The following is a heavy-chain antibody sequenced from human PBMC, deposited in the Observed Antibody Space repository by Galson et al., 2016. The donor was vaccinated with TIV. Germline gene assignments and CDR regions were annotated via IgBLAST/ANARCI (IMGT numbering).Heavy chain of an antibody. CDR1: GGTFSSYA. CDR2: IIPIFGTA. V-gene: IGHV1-69*13. Sequence: SVKVSCKASGGTFSSYAISWVRQAPGQGLEWMGGIIPIFGTANHAQKFQGRVTLTADESTSTAYMELSSLRSEDTAVYYCARRSAAITIFGVDYYYGMDVWGQGTTVTVSS. J-gene: IGHJ6*02. D-gene: IGHD3-3*01. CDR3: ARRSAAITIFGVDYYYGMDV.